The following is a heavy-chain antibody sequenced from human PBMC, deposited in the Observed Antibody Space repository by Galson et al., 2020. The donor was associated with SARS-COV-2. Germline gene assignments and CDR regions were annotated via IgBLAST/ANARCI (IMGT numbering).Heavy chain of an antibody. CDR3: ARDYRQHFWSGYQYAMDV. Sequence: SLKIPCYASGFTFSTYEMNWVRQAPGKGLEWLSYISRSDNTVFYADSVKGRFTISRDNAKNSLYLQMNSLRVEDTAIYYCARDYRQHFWSGYQYAMDVWGQGTTVTVSS. D-gene: IGHD3-3*02. V-gene: IGHV3-48*03. CDR2: ISRSDNTV. CDR1: GFTFSTYE. J-gene: IGHJ6*02.